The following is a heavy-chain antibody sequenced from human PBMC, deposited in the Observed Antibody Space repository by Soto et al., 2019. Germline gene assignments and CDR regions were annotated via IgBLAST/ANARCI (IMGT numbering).Heavy chain of an antibody. J-gene: IGHJ5*02. CDR1: GFTFSSYS. CDR2: ISSSSSYI. Sequence: EVQLVESGGGLVKPGGSLRLSCAASGFTFSSYSMNWVRQAPGKGLEWVSSISSSSSYIYYADSVKGRFTISRDNAKNSLYLQMNSLRAEDTAVYYCARDLRGYDFWSGSKPKNWFDPWGQGTLVTVSS. V-gene: IGHV3-21*01. D-gene: IGHD3-3*01. CDR3: ARDLRGYDFWSGSKPKNWFDP.